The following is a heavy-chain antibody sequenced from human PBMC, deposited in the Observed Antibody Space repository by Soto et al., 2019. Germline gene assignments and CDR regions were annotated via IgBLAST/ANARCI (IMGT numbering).Heavy chain of an antibody. CDR1: GYTFTGYY. D-gene: IGHD3-22*01. CDR3: ANLYDSSGYLFDY. J-gene: IGHJ4*02. V-gene: IGHV1-2*02. CDR2: INPNSGGT. Sequence: ASVKVSCKASGYTFTGYYMHWVRQAPGQGLEWMGWINPNSGGTNYAQKFQGRVTMTRDTSISTAYMELSRLRSDDTAVYYCANLYDSSGYLFDYWGQGTLVTVSS.